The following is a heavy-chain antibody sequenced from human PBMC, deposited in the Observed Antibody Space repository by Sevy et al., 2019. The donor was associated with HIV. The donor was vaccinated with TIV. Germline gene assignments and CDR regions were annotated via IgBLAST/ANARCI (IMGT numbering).Heavy chain of an antibody. CDR3: SRASIHYYDSSGYFTFHRYYFDY. CDR2: IYYSGST. V-gene: IGHV4-30-4*01. J-gene: IGHJ4*02. D-gene: IGHD3-22*01. CDR1: GGSISSGDYY. Sequence: SETLSLTCTVSGGSISSGDYYWSWIRQPPGKGLEWIGYIYYSGSTYYNPSLKSRVTISVDTSKNQFSLKLSYVTAADTAVYYCSRASIHYYDSSGYFTFHRYYFDYWGQGTLVTVSS.